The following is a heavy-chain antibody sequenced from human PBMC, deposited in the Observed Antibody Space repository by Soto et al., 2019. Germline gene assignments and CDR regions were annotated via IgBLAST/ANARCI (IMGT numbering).Heavy chain of an antibody. CDR2: ISAYNGNT. Sequence: ASVKVSCKASGYTFTSYGISWVRQAPGQGLEWMGWISAYNGNTIYAQKLKGRVTMTTDTSTSTAYMELRSLRSDDTAVYYCTRDLPGSYDYIWGSFQPTDYWGQVTMVNVS. D-gene: IGHD3-16*01. CDR3: TRDLPGSYDYIWGSFQPTDY. J-gene: IGHJ4*02. CDR1: GYTFTSYG. V-gene: IGHV1-18*01.